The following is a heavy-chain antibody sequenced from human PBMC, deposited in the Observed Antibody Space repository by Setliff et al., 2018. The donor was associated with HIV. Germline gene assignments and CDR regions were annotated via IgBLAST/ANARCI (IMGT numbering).Heavy chain of an antibody. Sequence: SETLSLTCTVSGGSISSHYWSWIRQPPGKGLEWIGSIHYGGSTNYNPSLKSRVTISVDTSKNQFSLKLSSVTAADTALYFCAREAYFFASGTYYFDSWGQGTLVTVSS. D-gene: IGHD3-10*01. CDR2: IHYGGST. CDR1: GGSISSHY. V-gene: IGHV4-59*11. CDR3: AREAYFFASGTYYFDS. J-gene: IGHJ4*02.